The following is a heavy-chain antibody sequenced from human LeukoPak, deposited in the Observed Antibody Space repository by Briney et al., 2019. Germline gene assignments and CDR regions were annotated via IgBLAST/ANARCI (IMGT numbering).Heavy chain of an antibody. CDR1: GYTFPSFG. Sequence: ASVKVSCKASGYTFPSFGISWVRQAPGQGLEWMGWISAYNGNTNYAQQLQGRVTMTTDTSTSTAYMELRSLRSDDTAVYYCARADSSSWYEFAFDYWGQGTLVTVSS. CDR2: ISAYNGNT. J-gene: IGHJ4*02. CDR3: ARADSSSWYEFAFDY. V-gene: IGHV1-18*01. D-gene: IGHD6-13*01.